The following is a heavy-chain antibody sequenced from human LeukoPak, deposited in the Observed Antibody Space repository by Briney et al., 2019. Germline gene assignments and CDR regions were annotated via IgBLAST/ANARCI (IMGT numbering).Heavy chain of an antibody. D-gene: IGHD6-19*01. Sequence: SETLSLTCTVSGGSMSIDTYFWGWIRQPPGKGLEWIGIISYSGSTFYNPSLKSGVTIRVDTSKNQFSLKLNSVTAADTAVYYCVRAKYSSGGNWFDPWGQGTLVTVSS. J-gene: IGHJ5*02. CDR1: GGSMSIDTYF. V-gene: IGHV4-39*07. CDR2: ISYSGST. CDR3: VRAKYSSGGNWFDP.